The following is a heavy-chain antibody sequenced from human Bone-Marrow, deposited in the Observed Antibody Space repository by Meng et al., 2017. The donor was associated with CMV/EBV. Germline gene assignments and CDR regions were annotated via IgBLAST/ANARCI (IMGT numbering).Heavy chain of an antibody. CDR2: IYYGGGP. V-gene: IGHV4-31*01. D-gene: IGHD3-22*01. CDR3: ARETYYDSSGYYWWGLGEKKVDYGMDV. J-gene: IGHJ6*02. Sequence: CIRHHPGKGLECIGYIYYGGGPYYNPSLKSQVTISVDTSKIPFSLTLSSVTAADTAVYYCARETYYDSSGYYWWGLGEKKVDYGMDVWGQGTMVTVSS.